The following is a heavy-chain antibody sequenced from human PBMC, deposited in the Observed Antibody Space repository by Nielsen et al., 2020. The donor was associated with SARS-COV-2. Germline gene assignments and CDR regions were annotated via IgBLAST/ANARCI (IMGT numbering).Heavy chain of an antibody. CDR3: ARGRGLRYFDWLLHPNWFDP. Sequence: SETLSLTCAVYGGSFSGYYWSWIRQPPGKGLEWIGEINHSGSTNYNPSLKSRVTISVDTSKNQFSLKLSSMTAADTAVYYCARGRGLRYFDWLLHPNWFDPWGQGTLVTVSS. CDR2: INHSGST. J-gene: IGHJ5*02. V-gene: IGHV4-34*01. CDR1: GGSFSGYY. D-gene: IGHD3-9*01.